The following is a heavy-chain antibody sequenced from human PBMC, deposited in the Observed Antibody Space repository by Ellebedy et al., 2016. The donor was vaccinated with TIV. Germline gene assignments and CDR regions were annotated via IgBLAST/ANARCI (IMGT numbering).Heavy chain of an antibody. J-gene: IGHJ6*02. CDR3: AIGRPHGMDV. CDR2: ISSDGSST. Sequence: PGGSLRLSCAASGFTFSSYWMCWVRQAPGKGLVWVSRISSDGSSTIYADSVKGRFTISRDNAKNTLYLQMNSLRGEATAVYYCAIGRPHGMDVWGQGTTVTVSS. CDR1: GFTFSSYW. V-gene: IGHV3-74*01.